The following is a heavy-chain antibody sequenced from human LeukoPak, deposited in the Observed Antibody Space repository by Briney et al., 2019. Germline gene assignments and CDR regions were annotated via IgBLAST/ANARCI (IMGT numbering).Heavy chain of an antibody. D-gene: IGHD3-22*01. CDR3: ARAGYYDSSGYQGVVDY. V-gene: IGHV3-21*01. CDR1: GFTFSSYS. CDR2: ISSSSSYI. Sequence: GGSLRLSCAASGFTFSSYSMNWVRQAPGKGPEWVSSISSSSSYIYYADSVKGRFTISRDNAKNSLYLQMNSLRAEDTAVYYCARAGYYDSSGYQGVVDYWGQGTLVTVSS. J-gene: IGHJ4*02.